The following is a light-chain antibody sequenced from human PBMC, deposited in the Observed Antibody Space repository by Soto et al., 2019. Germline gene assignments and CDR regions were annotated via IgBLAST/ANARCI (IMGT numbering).Light chain of an antibody. V-gene: IGKV3-20*01. CDR1: QSVGSPD. Sequence: EIVLTQSPDTLSLSPGERATLSCRASQSVGSPDLAWYQQKPGQAPRLLIYGASSRITGIPDRFSGSGSGTDFTLTISRLEPEDFAVYFCQHYSSSLTFGRGTKVEIK. J-gene: IGKJ4*01. CDR2: GAS. CDR3: QHYSSSLT.